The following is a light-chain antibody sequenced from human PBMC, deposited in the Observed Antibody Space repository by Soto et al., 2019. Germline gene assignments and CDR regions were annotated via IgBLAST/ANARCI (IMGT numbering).Light chain of an antibody. CDR3: QQYGSSRYT. Sequence: EIVLTQSPATLSLSPGERATLSCRASQSVSSYLAWYQQKPGQAPRLLIYDASSRATGIPDRFSGSGSGTDFTLTISRLEPEDFAVYYCQQYGSSRYTFGQGTKLEIK. CDR1: QSVSSY. CDR2: DAS. V-gene: IGKV3-20*01. J-gene: IGKJ2*01.